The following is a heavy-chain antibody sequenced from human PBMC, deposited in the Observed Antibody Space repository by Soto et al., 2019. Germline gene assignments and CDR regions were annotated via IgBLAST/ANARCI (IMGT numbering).Heavy chain of an antibody. CDR2: IYSGGST. V-gene: IGHV3-53*01. Sequence: HPGGSLRLSCAASGFTVSSNYMSWVRQAPGKGLEWVSVIYSGGSTYYADSVKGRFTISRDNSKNTLYLQMNSLRAEDTAVYYCASDNPTLRPALGYYGMDVWGQGTTVTVSS. J-gene: IGHJ6*02. CDR3: ASDNPTLRPALGYYGMDV. CDR1: GFTVSSNY. D-gene: IGHD3-16*01.